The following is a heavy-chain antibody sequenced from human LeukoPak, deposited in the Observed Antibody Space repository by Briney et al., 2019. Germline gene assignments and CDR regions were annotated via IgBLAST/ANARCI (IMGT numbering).Heavy chain of an antibody. CDR2: VFYGGST. Sequence: SETLSLTCTVSGGXISSYYWSWIRQSPGKGLEWIGYVFYGGSTIYSPSLKSRVTISVDTSKNQISLKLTSVTAADTAVFYCARFAGYSSGWHDYWGQGALVTVSS. CDR3: ARFAGYSSGWHDY. V-gene: IGHV4-59*01. CDR1: GGXISSYY. D-gene: IGHD6-19*01. J-gene: IGHJ4*02.